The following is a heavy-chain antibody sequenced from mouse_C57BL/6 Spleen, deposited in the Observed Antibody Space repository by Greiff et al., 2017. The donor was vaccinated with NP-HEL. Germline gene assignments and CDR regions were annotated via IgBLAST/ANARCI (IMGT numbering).Heavy chain of an antibody. CDR1: GFTFNTYA. CDR2: IRRKSSNYAT. D-gene: IGHD1-1*01. J-gene: IGHJ4*01. Sequence: EVQRVESGGGLVQPKGSLKLSCAASGFTFNTYAMHWVRQAPGTGLEWVARIRRKSSNYATYYADSVKDRFTISRDDSQSMLYLQMNNLKTEDTAMYYCVRDSWGYWGQGTSVTVSS. V-gene: IGHV10-3*01. CDR3: VRDSWGY.